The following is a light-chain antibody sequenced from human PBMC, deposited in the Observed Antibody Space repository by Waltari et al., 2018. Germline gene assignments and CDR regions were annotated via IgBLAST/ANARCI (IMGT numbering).Light chain of an antibody. CDR2: DVN. J-gene: IGLJ2*01. V-gene: IGLV2-8*01. CDR1: SGDIGAYNS. Sequence: QSVTISCTGTSGDIGAYNSVNWYRQHPGKVPKPMIYDVNRRPSGVPDRFSGSKSGNTASLTVSGLQPEDEAVYYCNSFAGSDTVVFGGGTTLTVL. CDR3: NSFAGSDTVV.